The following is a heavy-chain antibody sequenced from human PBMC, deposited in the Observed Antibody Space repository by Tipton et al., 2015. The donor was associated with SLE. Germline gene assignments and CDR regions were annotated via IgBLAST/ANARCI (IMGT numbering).Heavy chain of an antibody. Sequence: TLSLTCTVSGGSISSYYWSWIRQPPGKGLEWIGSIYYSGSTYYNPSRKSRVTISVDTSKNQFSLKLNSVTAADTAVYYCARDVGGGHAFDIWGQGTMVTVSS. J-gene: IGHJ3*02. CDR1: GGSISSYY. CDR2: IYYSGST. CDR3: ARDVGGGHAFDI. V-gene: IGHV4-59*01. D-gene: IGHD3-16*01.